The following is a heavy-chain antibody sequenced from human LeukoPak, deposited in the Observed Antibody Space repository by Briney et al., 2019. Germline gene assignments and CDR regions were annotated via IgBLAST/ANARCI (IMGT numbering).Heavy chain of an antibody. CDR1: GFTFSSYS. D-gene: IGHD3-22*01. V-gene: IGHV3-21*01. CDR2: ISSSSSSYI. CDR3: ACDSSGYDAFDI. J-gene: IGHJ3*02. Sequence: GGSLRLSCAASGFTFSSYSMNWVRQAPGKGLEWVSSISSSSSSYIYYADSVKGRFTISRDNAKNSLYLQMNSLRAEDTAVYYCACDSSGYDAFDIWGQGTMVTVSS.